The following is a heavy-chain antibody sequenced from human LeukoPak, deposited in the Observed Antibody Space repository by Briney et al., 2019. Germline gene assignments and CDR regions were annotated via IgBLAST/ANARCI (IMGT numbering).Heavy chain of an antibody. CDR1: GFTFSSYG. CDR3: ARDWGTGYDAFDI. D-gene: IGHD3-9*01. V-gene: IGHV3-74*01. Sequence: GGSLRLSCAASGFTFSSYGMHWVRQAPGKGLVWVSRINSDGSSTSYADSVKGRFTISRDNAKNTLYLQMNSLRAEDTAVYYCARDWGTGYDAFDIWGQGTMVTVSS. J-gene: IGHJ3*02. CDR2: INSDGSST.